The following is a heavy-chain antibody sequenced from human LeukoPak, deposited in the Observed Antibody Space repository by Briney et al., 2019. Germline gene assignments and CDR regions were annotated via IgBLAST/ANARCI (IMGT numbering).Heavy chain of an antibody. J-gene: IGHJ6*02. V-gene: IGHV3-21*01. CDR1: GFTFSGYS. CDR3: ARDRVVVVAASGYYYGMDV. Sequence: PGGSLRLSCAASGFTFSGYSMNWVRQAQGKGLEWVSSISSSSSYIYYADSVKGRFTISRDNAKNSLYLQMNSLRAEDTAVYYCARDRVVVVAASGYYYGMDVWGQGTTVTVSS. CDR2: ISSSSSYI. D-gene: IGHD2-15*01.